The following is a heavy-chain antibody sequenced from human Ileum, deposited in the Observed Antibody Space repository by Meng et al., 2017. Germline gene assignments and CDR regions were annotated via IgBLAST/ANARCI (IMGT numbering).Heavy chain of an antibody. V-gene: IGHV1-8*01. J-gene: IGHJ4*02. Sequence: QLVQSWAQTKTPGAPMKVSCKASGYTFTTKDINWVRQAPGQGLEWMGWVSPSSGNTHYAQKFQGRVTMTRDISISTVYMELTSLKSDDTAVYYCARGVGDLGDYWGQGTLVTVSS. CDR2: VSPSSGNT. D-gene: IGHD3-16*01. CDR1: GYTFTTKD. CDR3: ARGVGDLGDY.